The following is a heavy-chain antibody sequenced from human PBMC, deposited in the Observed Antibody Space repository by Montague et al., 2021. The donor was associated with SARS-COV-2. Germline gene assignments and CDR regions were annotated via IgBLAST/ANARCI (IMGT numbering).Heavy chain of an antibody. Sequence: SLRLSCAASGFTFSSYAMHWVRQAPGKGLEWVAVISTDVNKKYYADSVKGRFTISRDTSKNTLSLQLNSLRVEDAAVYYCAKGQGIGYSDFDYWGQGTLVTVSS. J-gene: IGHJ4*02. CDR2: ISTDVNKK. D-gene: IGHD2-15*01. V-gene: IGHV3-30*04. CDR3: AKGQGIGYSDFDY. CDR1: GFTFSSYA.